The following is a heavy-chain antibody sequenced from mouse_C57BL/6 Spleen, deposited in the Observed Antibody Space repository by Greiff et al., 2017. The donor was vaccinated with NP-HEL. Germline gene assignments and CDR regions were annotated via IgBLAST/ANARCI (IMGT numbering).Heavy chain of an antibody. Sequence: EVQLQESGPGLVKPSQSLSLTCSVTGYSITSGYYWNWIRQFPGNKLEWMGYISYDGSNNYNPSLKNRISITRDTSKNQFFLKLNSVTTEDTATYYCARGLTGNYVGFDYWGQGTTLTVSS. D-gene: IGHD2-1*01. V-gene: IGHV3-6*01. J-gene: IGHJ2*01. CDR1: GYSITSGYY. CDR3: ARGLTGNYVGFDY. CDR2: ISYDGSN.